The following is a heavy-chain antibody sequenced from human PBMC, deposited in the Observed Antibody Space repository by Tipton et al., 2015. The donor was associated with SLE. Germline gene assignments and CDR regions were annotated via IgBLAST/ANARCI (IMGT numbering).Heavy chain of an antibody. CDR1: GGSISSGGYY. V-gene: IGHV4-31*02. J-gene: IGHJ4*02. Sequence: LRLSCTVSGGSISSGGYYWSWIRQHPGKGLEWIGYIYYSGSTYYNPSLKSRVTISVDTSKNQFSLKLSSVTAADTAVYYCARLNDATAIASFDYWGQGNLVTVSS. CDR3: ARLNDATAIASFDY. CDR2: IYYSGST. D-gene: IGHD2-21*02.